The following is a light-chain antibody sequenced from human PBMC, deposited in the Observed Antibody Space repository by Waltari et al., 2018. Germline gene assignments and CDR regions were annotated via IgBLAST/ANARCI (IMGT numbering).Light chain of an antibody. CDR2: DAG. V-gene: IGLV3-21*02. CDR1: NIGRKS. J-gene: IGLJ1*01. Sequence: SYVLTQPPSVSVAPGQTAIISCGGYNIGRKSVHWYQQKPGQAPILGVYDAGDRPSGIPERLSGSNAGHTATLTSSRVEAGDEADYYCQVWAGSSDHYVFGSGTKVTVL. CDR3: QVWAGSSDHYV.